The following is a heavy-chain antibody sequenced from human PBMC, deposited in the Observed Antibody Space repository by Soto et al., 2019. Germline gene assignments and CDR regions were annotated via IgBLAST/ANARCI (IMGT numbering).Heavy chain of an antibody. CDR3: ARDSVHSTRIAAAGTHYGMDV. V-gene: IGHV4-59*01. J-gene: IGHJ6*02. CDR2: IYYSGST. D-gene: IGHD6-13*01. CDR1: GGSISSYY. Sequence: SEPLSLTCTVSGGSISSYYWSWIRQPPGKGLEWIGYIYYSGSTNYNPSLKSRVTISVDTSKNQFSLKLSSVTAADTAVYYCARDSVHSTRIAAAGTHYGMDVWGQGTTVTVS.